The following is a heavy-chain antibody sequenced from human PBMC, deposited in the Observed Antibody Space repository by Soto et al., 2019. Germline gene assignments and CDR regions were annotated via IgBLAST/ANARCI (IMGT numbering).Heavy chain of an antibody. J-gene: IGHJ4*02. CDR2: IKQDGSEK. CDR1: GFSVSSYW. CDR3: ARDDTAMAPFDY. V-gene: IGHV3-7*03. D-gene: IGHD5-18*01. Sequence: PGESLKVSCGASGFSVSSYWMSWVRQAPGKGLEWVANIKQDGSEKYYVDSVKGRFTISRDNAKNSLYLQMNSLRAEDTAVYYCARDDTAMAPFDYWGQGTLVTVSS.